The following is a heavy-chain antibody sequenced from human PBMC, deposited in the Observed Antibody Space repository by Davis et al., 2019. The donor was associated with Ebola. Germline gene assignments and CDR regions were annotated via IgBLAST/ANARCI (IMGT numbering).Heavy chain of an antibody. Sequence: GESLKISCSASGFTFSSYWMSWVRQSPGKGLEWVANIKQDGSEKYYVDSVKGRFTISRDNAKNSLYVQMNSLRAEDTAVYYCLTEPSHTRGRFLDSDTFNIWGHGTMVTVSS. J-gene: IGHJ3*02. CDR1: GFTFSSYW. CDR3: LTEPSHTRGRFLDSDTFNI. V-gene: IGHV3-7*01. CDR2: IKQDGSEK. D-gene: IGHD3-3*01.